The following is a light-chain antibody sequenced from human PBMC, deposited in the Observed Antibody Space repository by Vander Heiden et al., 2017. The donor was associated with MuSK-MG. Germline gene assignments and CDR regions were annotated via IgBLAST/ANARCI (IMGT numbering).Light chain of an antibody. CDR3: QQSYSTPHT. Sequence: IQLTPSPSSLSASVGDRVTITCRASQSISSYLNWYQQKPGKAPKLLIYAASSLQSGVPSRFSGSGSGTDFTLTISSLQPEDFATYYCQQSYSTPHTFGGGTKVEIK. CDR1: QSISSY. V-gene: IGKV1-39*01. CDR2: AAS. J-gene: IGKJ4*01.